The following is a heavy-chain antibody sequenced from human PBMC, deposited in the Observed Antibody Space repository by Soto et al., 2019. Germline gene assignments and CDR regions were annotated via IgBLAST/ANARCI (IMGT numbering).Heavy chain of an antibody. D-gene: IGHD3-3*01. Sequence: GGSLRLSCAASGFTFGDYTMHWVRQAPGKGLEWVYLISWDGGSTYSADSAKGRFTIHRANSKNSLYLQMNSLRTEATALYYCSKDEGITILGVVNLGGMDVWGQGTTVTVSS. V-gene: IGHV3-43*01. J-gene: IGHJ6*02. CDR3: SKDEGITILGVVNLGGMDV. CDR1: GFTFGDYT. CDR2: ISWDGGST.